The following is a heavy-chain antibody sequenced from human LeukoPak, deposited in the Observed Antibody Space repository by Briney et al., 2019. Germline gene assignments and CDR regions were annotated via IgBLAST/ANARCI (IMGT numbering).Heavy chain of an antibody. D-gene: IGHD1-1*01. CDR1: GYTFTGYY. Sequence: ASVKISCKASGYTFTGYYMHWVRQAPGQGLEWMGWINPNSGGTNYAQKFQGRVTMTRDTSISTAYMELSRLRSDDTAVYYCSVYNWNDNWFDPWGQGTLVTVSS. J-gene: IGHJ5*02. CDR2: INPNSGGT. CDR3: SVYNWNDNWFDP. V-gene: IGHV1-2*02.